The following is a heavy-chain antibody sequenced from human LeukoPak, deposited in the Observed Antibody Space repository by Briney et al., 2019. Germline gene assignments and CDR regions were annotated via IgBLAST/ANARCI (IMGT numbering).Heavy chain of an antibody. J-gene: IGHJ4*02. CDR2: IYYSGRT. V-gene: IGHV4-31*03. D-gene: IGHD2/OR15-2a*01. Sequence: SETLSLTYTVSGDSISRSDYYWNWIRQHPGKGLEWIGYIYYSGRTYYNPSLKSRVTILVDTSKNQFSLKVSSVTAADTAVYYCARDSGRMFDYWGQGTLVTVSS. CDR1: GDSISRSDYY. CDR3: ARDSGRMFDY.